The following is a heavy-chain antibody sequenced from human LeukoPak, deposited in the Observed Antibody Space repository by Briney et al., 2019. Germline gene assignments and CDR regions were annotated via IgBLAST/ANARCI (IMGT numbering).Heavy chain of an antibody. CDR1: GYTFTSSG. V-gene: IGHV1-18*01. CDR3: ARAYDSSGWSAFDI. D-gene: IGHD3-22*01. J-gene: IGHJ3*02. CDR2: ISAYNGNT. Sequence: ASVKVSCKASGYTFTSSGISWVRQAPGQGLEWMGWISAYNGNTNYAQKLQGRVTMTTDTSTSTAYMELRSLRSDDTAVYYCARAYDSSGWSAFDIWGQGTMVTVSS.